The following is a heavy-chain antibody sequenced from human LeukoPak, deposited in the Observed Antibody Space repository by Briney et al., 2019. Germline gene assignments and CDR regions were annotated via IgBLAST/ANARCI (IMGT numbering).Heavy chain of an antibody. CDR1: GGSISSGSYY. CDR2: IYTSGST. D-gene: IGHD3-10*01. Sequence: SETLSLTCTVSGGSISSGSYYWSWIRQPAGKGLEWIGRIYTSGSTNYNPSLKSRVTISVDTSKNQFSLKLSSVTAADTAVYYCARGMNYYGSGSLYWYFDLWGRGTLVTVSS. J-gene: IGHJ2*01. CDR3: ARGMNYYGSGSLYWYFDL. V-gene: IGHV4-61*02.